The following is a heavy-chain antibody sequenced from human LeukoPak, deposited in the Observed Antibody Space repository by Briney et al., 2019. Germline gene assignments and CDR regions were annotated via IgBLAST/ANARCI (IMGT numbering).Heavy chain of an antibody. V-gene: IGHV1-8*01. CDR3: ARGLRVNYYYYGMDV. CDR1: GYTFTSYD. D-gene: IGHD2-21*01. Sequence: ASVKVSCKASGYTFTSYDINWVRQATGQGLERMGWMNPNSGNTGYAQKFQGRVTMTRNTSISTAYMELSSLRSEDTAVYYCARGLRVNYYYYGMDVWGQGTTVTVSS. CDR2: MNPNSGNT. J-gene: IGHJ6*02.